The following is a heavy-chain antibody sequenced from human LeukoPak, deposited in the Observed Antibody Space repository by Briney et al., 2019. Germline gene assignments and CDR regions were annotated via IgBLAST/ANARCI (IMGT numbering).Heavy chain of an antibody. D-gene: IGHD2-2*01. CDR3: ARGSYVEYGLYYYYYMDV. J-gene: IGHJ6*03. CDR1: GGTFSSYA. CDR2: IIPIFGTA. V-gene: IGHV1-69*13. Sequence: SVKVSCKASGGTFSSYAISWVRQAPGQGLEWMGGIIPIFGTANYAQKFQGRVTITADESTSTAYMELSSLRSEDTAVYCCARGSYVEYGLYYYYYMDVWGKGTTVTVSS.